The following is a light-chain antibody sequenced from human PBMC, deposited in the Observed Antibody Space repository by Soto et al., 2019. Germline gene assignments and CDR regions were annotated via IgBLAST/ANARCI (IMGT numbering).Light chain of an antibody. Sequence: EIVMTQSPVTLSVSPGERATLSCRASQFVSSNLAWYQQKPGQAPSLLIYGASTRATGTPARFSGSGSGTEFTLTISSLQSEDFAVYYCQQYIRWPLTFGGGTKVDIK. CDR3: QQYIRWPLT. J-gene: IGKJ4*01. CDR2: GAS. V-gene: IGKV3-15*01. CDR1: QFVSSN.